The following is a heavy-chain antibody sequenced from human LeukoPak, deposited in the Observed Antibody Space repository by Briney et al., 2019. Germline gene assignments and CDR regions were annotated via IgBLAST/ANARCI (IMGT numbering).Heavy chain of an antibody. J-gene: IGHJ5*02. CDR2: IYYSGST. V-gene: IGHV4-59*08. CDR1: GGSISSYY. CDR3: ARRVYGYYGSGTYNWFDP. Sequence: SETLSLTCTVSGGSISSYYWSWIRQPPGKGLEWIGYIYYSGSTNYNPSLKSRVTISVDTSKNQFSLKLSSVTAADTAVYYCARRVYGYYGSGTYNWFDPWGQGTLVTISS. D-gene: IGHD3-10*01.